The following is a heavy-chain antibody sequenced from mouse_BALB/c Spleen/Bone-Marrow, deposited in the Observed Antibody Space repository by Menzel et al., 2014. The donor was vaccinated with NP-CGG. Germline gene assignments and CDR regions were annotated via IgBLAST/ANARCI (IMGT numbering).Heavy chain of an antibody. CDR1: GFTFSNYW. CDR3: TRRGRGYAMDY. CDR2: IRLKSNNYAT. Sequence: EVKVEESGGGLVQPGGSMKLSCVASGFTFSNYWMNWVRQSPEKGLEWVAEIRLKSNNYATHYAESVKGRFTISRDDSKSSVYLKMNNLRAEDTGIYYCTRRGRGYAMDYGGQGTSVTVSS. J-gene: IGHJ4*01. V-gene: IGHV6-6*02.